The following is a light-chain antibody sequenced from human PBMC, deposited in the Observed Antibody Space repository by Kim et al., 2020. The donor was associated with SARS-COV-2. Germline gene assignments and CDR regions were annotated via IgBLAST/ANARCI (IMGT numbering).Light chain of an antibody. J-gene: IGLJ3*02. CDR3: QTWDSRLV. V-gene: IGLV3-1*01. Sequence: VSVSPGQTATITCSGNELGKTYVAWYQQKAGQSPVVVIYQDNKRPSGVPERFSGSNSGNTATLTITGTHSMDEADYFCQTWDSRLVFGGGTKVTVL. CDR2: QDN. CDR1: ELGKTY.